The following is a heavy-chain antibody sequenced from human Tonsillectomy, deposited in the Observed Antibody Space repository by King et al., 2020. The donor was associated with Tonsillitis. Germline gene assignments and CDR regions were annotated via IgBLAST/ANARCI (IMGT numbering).Heavy chain of an antibody. CDR2: INHSGST. CDR1: GGSFSGYY. D-gene: IGHD1-7*01. Sequence: VQLQQWGAGLLKPSETLSLTCAVYGGSFSGYYWSWIRQPPGKGLEWIGEINHSGSTNYNPSLKSRVTISVDTSKNQFSLKLSSVTAADTAVYYCARGPRSTPKLDLLPKYYYYYMDVWGKGTTVTVSS. CDR3: ARGPRSTPKLDLLPKYYYYYMDV. J-gene: IGHJ6*03. V-gene: IGHV4-34*01.